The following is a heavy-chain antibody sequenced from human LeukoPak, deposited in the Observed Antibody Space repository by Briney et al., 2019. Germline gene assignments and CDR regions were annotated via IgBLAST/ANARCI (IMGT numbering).Heavy chain of an antibody. J-gene: IGHJ3*02. CDR1: GGSISSYY. CDR3: ARGGWWQNGAFDI. D-gene: IGHD2-15*01. Sequence: SETLSLTCTVSGGSISSYYWSWIRQPPGKGLEWIGYIYYSGSTNYNPSLKSRVTISVDTSKNQFSLKLSSVTAADTAVYYCARGGWWQNGAFDIWGQGTMVTVSS. CDR2: IYYSGST. V-gene: IGHV4-59*01.